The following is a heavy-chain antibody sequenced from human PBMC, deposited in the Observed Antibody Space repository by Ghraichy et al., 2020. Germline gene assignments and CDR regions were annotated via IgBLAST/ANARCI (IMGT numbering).Heavy chain of an antibody. CDR1: GFTFSNYV. CDR2: ISGSGGDT. D-gene: IGHD6-13*01. V-gene: IGHV3-23*01. CDR3: AKGIAAGTTTISYYYNGMDI. Sequence: GGSLRLSCAASGFTFSNYVISWVRQAPGKGLEWVSAISGSGGDTYYPDSVKGRFTISRDNSKNTLYLQTNSLRAEDTAVYYCAKGIAAGTTTISYYYNGMDIWGQGTTVTVSS. J-gene: IGHJ6*02.